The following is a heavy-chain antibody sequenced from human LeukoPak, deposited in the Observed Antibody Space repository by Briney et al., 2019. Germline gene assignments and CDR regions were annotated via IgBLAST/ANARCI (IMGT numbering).Heavy chain of an antibody. Sequence: GASVKVSCKASGGTFSSYAISWVRQAPGQGLEWMGGIIPIFGTANYAQKFQGRVTITADESTSTAYMELSSLRSEDTAVYYCARARGRVGAMNYYYMDVWGKGTTVTVSS. V-gene: IGHV1-69*13. CDR1: GGTFSSYA. CDR3: ARARGRVGAMNYYYMDV. D-gene: IGHD1-26*01. J-gene: IGHJ6*03. CDR2: IIPIFGTA.